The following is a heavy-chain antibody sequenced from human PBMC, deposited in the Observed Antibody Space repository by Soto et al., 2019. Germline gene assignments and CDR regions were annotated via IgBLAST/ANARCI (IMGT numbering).Heavy chain of an antibody. CDR1: GGTFSSYA. Sequence: QVQLVQSGAEVKKPGSSVKVSCKASGGTFSSYAISWVRQAPGQGLEWMGGIIPIFGTANYAQKFQGRVTITADESTSTAYMELSSXXXXXXXXXXXXXGESGSYVFDY. CDR2: IIPIFGTA. D-gene: IGHD1-26*01. CDR3: XXGESGSYVFDY. V-gene: IGHV1-69*01. J-gene: IGHJ4*01.